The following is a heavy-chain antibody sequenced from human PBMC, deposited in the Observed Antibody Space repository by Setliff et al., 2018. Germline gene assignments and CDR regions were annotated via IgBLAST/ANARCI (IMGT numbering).Heavy chain of an antibody. V-gene: IGHV4-61*09. J-gene: IGHJ4*02. CDR2: IYTSGDT. D-gene: IGHD2-15*01. CDR1: GGSISSGSDY. CDR3: ARDRVVVLAGRRGFYFDY. Sequence: SETLSLTCSVSGGSISSGSDYWTWIRQPAGKGLEWIGHIYTSGDTNYNPSLKSRVSMSLDTSKNQFSLKLSSVTAADTAVYYCARDRVVVLAGRRGFYFDYWGQGTLVTVSS.